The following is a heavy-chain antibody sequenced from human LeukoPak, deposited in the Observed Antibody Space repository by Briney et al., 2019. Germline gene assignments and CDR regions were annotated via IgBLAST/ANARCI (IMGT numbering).Heavy chain of an antibody. V-gene: IGHV3-23*01. Sequence: GGSLRLSCAASGFTFSSYAVSWVRQAPGKGLGWVSAISGSGGSTYYADSVKGRFTISRDNSKNTLYLQMNSLRAEDTAVYYCAKDYYDSSGYIWFDPWGQGTLVTVSS. CDR1: GFTFSSYA. J-gene: IGHJ5*02. CDR3: AKDYYDSSGYIWFDP. CDR2: ISGSGGST. D-gene: IGHD3-22*01.